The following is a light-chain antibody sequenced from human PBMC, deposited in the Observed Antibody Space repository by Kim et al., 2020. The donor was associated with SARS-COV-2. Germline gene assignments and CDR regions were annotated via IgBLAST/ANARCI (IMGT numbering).Light chain of an antibody. CDR3: QSFDSSLSGPV. Sequence: QRVTISCTGTSSNIGAGYDEHWYQQLPGTAPKLLIFGNSKRPSGVPDRISGSKSGTSASLAITGLQAEDEADYYCQSFDSSLSGPVFGGGTKLTVL. CDR1: SSNIGAGYD. J-gene: IGLJ3*02. CDR2: GNS. V-gene: IGLV1-40*01.